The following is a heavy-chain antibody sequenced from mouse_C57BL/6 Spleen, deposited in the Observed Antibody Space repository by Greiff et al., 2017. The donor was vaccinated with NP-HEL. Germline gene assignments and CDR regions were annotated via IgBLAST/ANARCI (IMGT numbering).Heavy chain of an antibody. Sequence: QVQLQQSGAELVKPGASVKLSCKASGYTFTSYWMQWVKQRPGQGLEWIGEIDPSDSYTNYNQKFKGKATLTVDTSSSTAYMQLSSLTSEDSAVYYCARGVYSNPFDYWGQGTTLTVSS. CDR2: IDPSDSYT. CDR1: GYTFTSYW. V-gene: IGHV1-50*01. D-gene: IGHD2-5*01. CDR3: ARGVYSNPFDY. J-gene: IGHJ2*01.